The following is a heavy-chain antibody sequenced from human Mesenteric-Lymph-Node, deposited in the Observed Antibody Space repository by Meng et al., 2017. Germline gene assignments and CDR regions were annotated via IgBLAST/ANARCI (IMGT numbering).Heavy chain of an antibody. J-gene: IGHJ4*02. CDR1: GFSSTNYA. V-gene: IGHV3-23*01. CDR3: ARDSNNWSVDY. Sequence: GESLKISCAASGFSSTNYALNWVRQAPGKGLEWVSGYGGTSGSTYYADSVKGRFTISRDNSKNTLYLQMNSLRVEDTAVYYCARDSNNWSVDYWGQGTLVTVSS. CDR2: YGGTSGST. D-gene: IGHD6-13*01.